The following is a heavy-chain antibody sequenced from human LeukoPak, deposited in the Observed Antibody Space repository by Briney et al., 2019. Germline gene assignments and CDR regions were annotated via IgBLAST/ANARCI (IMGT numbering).Heavy chain of an antibody. J-gene: IGHJ4*02. CDR2: FDPEDGET. CDR1: GYTLTELS. CDR3: ATLAPTRYSSGWYLSRFDC. Sequence: GASVKVSCKVSGYTLTELSMHWVRRAPGKGLEWMGGFDPEDGETIYAQRFQGRVTTTEDTSTDTAYMELSSLRSEDTAMYYCATLAPTRYSSGWYLSRFDCWGQGTLVTVSS. V-gene: IGHV1-24*01. D-gene: IGHD6-19*01.